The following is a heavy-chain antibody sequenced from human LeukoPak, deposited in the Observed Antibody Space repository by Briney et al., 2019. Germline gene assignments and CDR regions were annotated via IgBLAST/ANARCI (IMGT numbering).Heavy chain of an antibody. CDR3: TTDPSGWGGNSGPYYYGVDV. CDR1: GFTFSNAW. CDR2: IKSKTDGGTT. J-gene: IGHJ6*02. D-gene: IGHD6-19*01. V-gene: IGHV3-15*01. Sequence: PGGSLRLSCAASGFTFSNAWMSWVRQAPGKGLEWVGRIKSKTDGGTTDYAAPVKGRFTISRDDSKNTLYLQMNSLKTEDTAVHYCTTDPSGWGGNSGPYYYGVDVWGQGTTVTVSS.